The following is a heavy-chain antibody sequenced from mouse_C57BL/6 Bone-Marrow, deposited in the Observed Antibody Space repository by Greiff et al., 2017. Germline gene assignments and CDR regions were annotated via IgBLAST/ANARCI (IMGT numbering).Heavy chain of an antibody. V-gene: IGHV1-22*01. CDR1: GYTFTDYN. CDR3: AITTVVATDAMDY. D-gene: IGHD1-1*01. J-gene: IGHJ4*01. CDR2: INPNNGGT. Sequence: VQLQQSGPELVKPGASVKMSCKASGYTFTDYNMHWVKQSHGKSLEWIGYINPNNGGTSYNQKFKGKATLTVNKSSSTAYMELRSLTSEDSAVYYCAITTVVATDAMDYWGQGTSVTVSS.